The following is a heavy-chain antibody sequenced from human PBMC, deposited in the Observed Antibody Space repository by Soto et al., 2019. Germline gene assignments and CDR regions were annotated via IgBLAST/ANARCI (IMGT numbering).Heavy chain of an antibody. J-gene: IGHJ5*02. Sequence: GGSLRLSCAASGFTFSSYAMSWVRQAPGKGLEWVSAISGSGGSTYYADSVKGRFTISRDNSKNTLYLQMNSLRAEDTAVYYCAKDGYQLLSIGNWFDPCGQGTLVTVSS. D-gene: IGHD2-2*01. CDR3: AKDGYQLLSIGNWFDP. CDR1: GFTFSSYA. CDR2: ISGSGGST. V-gene: IGHV3-23*01.